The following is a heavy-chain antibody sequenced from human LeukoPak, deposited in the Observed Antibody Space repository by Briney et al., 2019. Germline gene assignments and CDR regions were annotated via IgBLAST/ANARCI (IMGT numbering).Heavy chain of an antibody. V-gene: IGHV4-31*03. CDR1: GGSISSGGYY. D-gene: IGHD3-22*01. CDR2: IYYSGST. J-gene: IGHJ4*02. Sequence: SQTLSLTCTVSGGSISSGGYYWRWLRQHPGKGLEWIGYIYYSGSTYYNPSLKSRVTISVDTSKNQFSLKLSSVTAADTAVYYCASGHRYYDSSGYYTAVGYYFDYWGQGTLVTVSS. CDR3: ASGHRYYDSSGYYTAVGYYFDY.